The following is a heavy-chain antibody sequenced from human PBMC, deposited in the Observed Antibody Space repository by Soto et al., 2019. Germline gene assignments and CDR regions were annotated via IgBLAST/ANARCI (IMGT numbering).Heavy chain of an antibody. D-gene: IGHD6-19*01. V-gene: IGHV3-30*18. J-gene: IGHJ4*02. CDR1: GFTFSSYG. Sequence: QVQLVESGGGVVQPGRSLRLSCAASGFTFSSYGMHWVRQAPGKGLEWVAVISYDGSNKYYADSVKGRFTISRDNSKNTLYLQMNSLRAEDTAVYYCANGASIAVAGTGDYFDYWGQGTLVTVSS. CDR2: ISYDGSNK. CDR3: ANGASIAVAGTGDYFDY.